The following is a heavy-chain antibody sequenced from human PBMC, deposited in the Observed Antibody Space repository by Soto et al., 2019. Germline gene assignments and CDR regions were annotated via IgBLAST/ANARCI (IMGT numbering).Heavy chain of an antibody. V-gene: IGHV3-21*01. CDR2: ISSSSSYI. CDR3: AREGVQHGAGPYYYYGRDV. CDR1: GFTFSSYS. Sequence: EVQLVESGGGLVKPGGSLRLSCAASGFTFSSYSMNWVRQAPGKGLEWVSSISSSSSYIYYADSVKGRFTISRDNAKNSLYRQRNSLRAEDTAGYYCAREGVQHGAGPYYYYGRDVWGQGTTVTVSS. D-gene: IGHD1-26*01. J-gene: IGHJ6*02.